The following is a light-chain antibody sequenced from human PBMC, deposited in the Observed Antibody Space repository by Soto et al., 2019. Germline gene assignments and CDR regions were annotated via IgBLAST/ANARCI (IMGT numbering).Light chain of an antibody. CDR2: EVS. CDR1: SSDVGGYNY. CDR3: SSYTV. V-gene: IGLV2-14*01. Sequence: QSALTQPASVSGSPGQSITISCTGTSSDVGGYNYVSWYQQHPGKAPKLMIYEVSNRPSGVSNRFSGSKSGNTASLTISGLQAEDVADYYCSSYTVFGGGTKVTVL. J-gene: IGLJ2*01.